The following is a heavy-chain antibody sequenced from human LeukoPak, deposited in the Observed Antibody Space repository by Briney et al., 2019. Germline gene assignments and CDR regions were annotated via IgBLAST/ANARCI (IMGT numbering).Heavy chain of an antibody. CDR1: GFTFSSYA. Sequence: GGSLRLSCAASGFTFSSYAMSWVRQAPGKGLEWVSAISGSGGSTYYADSVKGRFTISRDNSKNTLYLQMNSLRAEDTAVYYCAKGRPRSLSSGDWFDPWGPGTLVTVSS. CDR3: AKGRPRSLSSGDWFDP. V-gene: IGHV3-23*01. CDR2: ISGSGGST. J-gene: IGHJ5*02. D-gene: IGHD3-10*01.